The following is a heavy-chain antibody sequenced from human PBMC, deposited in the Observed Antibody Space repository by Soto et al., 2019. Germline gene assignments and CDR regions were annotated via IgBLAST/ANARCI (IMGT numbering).Heavy chain of an antibody. CDR2: ISWNSGSI. CDR3: AKDHLGTLGSSGSYFDY. V-gene: IGHV3-9*01. Sequence: GGSLRLSCAASGFTFDDYAMHWVRQAPGKGLEWVSGISWNSGSIGYADSAKGRFTISRDNAKNSLYLQMNSLRAEDTALYYCAKDHLGTLGSSGSYFDYWGQGTLVTVSS. J-gene: IGHJ4*02. D-gene: IGHD3-22*01. CDR1: GFTFDDYA.